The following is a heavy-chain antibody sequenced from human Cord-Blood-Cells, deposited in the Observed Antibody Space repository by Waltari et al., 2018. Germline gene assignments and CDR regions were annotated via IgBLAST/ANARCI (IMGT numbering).Heavy chain of an antibody. CDR1: GFIFSNAW. J-gene: IGHJ4*02. Sequence: EVQLVESGGGLVKPGGSLRLSCAASGFIFSNAWMRWVRQAPGKGLEWVGHIKSKADGGTTDYASPVKGRFTISREDAKNTLYLQMKSLKTEDTAVYYCTTDLRVVAAAVPFDYWGQGTLVTVSS. CDR2: IKSKADGGTT. D-gene: IGHD6-13*01. CDR3: TTDLRVVAAAVPFDY. V-gene: IGHV3-15*01.